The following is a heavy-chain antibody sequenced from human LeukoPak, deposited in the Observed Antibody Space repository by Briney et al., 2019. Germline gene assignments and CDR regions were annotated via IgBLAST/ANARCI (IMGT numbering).Heavy chain of an antibody. CDR3: AREDISSGFDY. J-gene: IGHJ4*02. CDR2: IYHSGST. CDR1: GGSISSSNW. D-gene: IGHD6-19*01. Sequence: ASGTLSLTCAVSGGSISSSNWWSWVRQPPGKGLEWIGEIYHSGSTNYNPSLKSRVTISVDTSKNQFSLKLSSVTAADTAVYYCAREDISSGFDYWGQGTLVTVSS. V-gene: IGHV4-4*02.